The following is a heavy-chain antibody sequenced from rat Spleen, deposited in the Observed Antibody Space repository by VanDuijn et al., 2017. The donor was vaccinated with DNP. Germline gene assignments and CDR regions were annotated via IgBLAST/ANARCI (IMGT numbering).Heavy chain of an antibody. J-gene: IGHJ4*01. CDR2: ISPSVGRT. CDR3: TTYGSYGYYYAMDA. Sequence: EVQLGESGGGLVQPGRSLKLTCAASGLIFSNYDLAWVRQAPTKGLEWVASISPSVGRTSYRDSVKGRFSVSRENEKNSQDLQMDSLRSEDTATYYCTTYGSYGYYYAMDAWGQGTSVTVSS. V-gene: IGHV5-27*01. CDR1: GLIFSNYD. D-gene: IGHD1-8*01.